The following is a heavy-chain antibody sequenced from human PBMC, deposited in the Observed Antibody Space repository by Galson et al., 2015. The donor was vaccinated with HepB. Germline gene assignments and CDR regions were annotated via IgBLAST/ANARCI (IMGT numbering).Heavy chain of an antibody. Sequence: SVKVSCKASGYIFTGYYMNWVRQAPGQGLEWMGWINPNSGGTHYAQKFQGWVTMTRDTSISTAYMELSRLRSDDTVVYYCARDMYYGSGSYPVYYYYYGMDVWGQGTTVTVSS. V-gene: IGHV1-2*04. D-gene: IGHD3-10*01. CDR1: GYIFTGYY. CDR3: ARDMYYGSGSYPVYYYYYGMDV. J-gene: IGHJ6*02. CDR2: INPNSGGT.